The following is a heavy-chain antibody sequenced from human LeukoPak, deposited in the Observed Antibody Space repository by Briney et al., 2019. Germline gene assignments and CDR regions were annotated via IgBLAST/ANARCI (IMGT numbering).Heavy chain of an antibody. D-gene: IGHD2-21*02. CDR3: ARTATAKTGYDY. Sequence: ASVKVSCTASGYTFTSYYMHWVRQAPGQGLEWMGIINPSGGSTSYAQKFQGRVTMTRDTSTSTVYMELSSLRSEDTAVYYCARTATAKTGYDYWGQGTLVTVSS. V-gene: IGHV1-46*01. J-gene: IGHJ4*02. CDR1: GYTFTSYY. CDR2: INPSGGST.